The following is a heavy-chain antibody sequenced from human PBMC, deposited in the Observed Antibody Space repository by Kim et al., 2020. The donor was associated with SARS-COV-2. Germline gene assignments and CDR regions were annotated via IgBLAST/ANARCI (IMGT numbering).Heavy chain of an antibody. Sequence: GGSLRLSCAASGFTLSTYAMHWFRQTPGKGLEWVAVISYDGSNYYYADSVKGRFTISRDNSKNTLYLQMNSLGPEDTAVYHCARDPWSRLRGLIYSYYGMDVWGQGTTGTVSS. CDR2: ISYDGSNY. CDR3: ARDPWSRLRGLIYSYYGMDV. V-gene: IGHV3-30-3*01. J-gene: IGHJ6*02. CDR1: GFTLSTYA. D-gene: IGHD3-10*01.